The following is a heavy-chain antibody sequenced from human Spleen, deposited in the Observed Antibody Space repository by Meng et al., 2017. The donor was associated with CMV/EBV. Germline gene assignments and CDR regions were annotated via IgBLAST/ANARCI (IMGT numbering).Heavy chain of an antibody. CDR3: VRSLGYCDTTSCYTASDY. V-gene: IGHV4-61*01. CDR1: SVRSGSFY. D-gene: IGHD2-2*01. Sequence: SVRSGSFYWSWIRQPPGRGLEWIGYIYYNGDTNYNPSLKSRLIISVDTSKNQFSLNLNSVTAADTAVYYCVRSLGYCDTTSCYTASDYWGQGTLVTVSS. J-gene: IGHJ4*02. CDR2: IYYNGDT.